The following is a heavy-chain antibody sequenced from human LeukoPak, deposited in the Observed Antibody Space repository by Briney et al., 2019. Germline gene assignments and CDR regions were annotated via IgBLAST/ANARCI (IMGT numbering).Heavy chain of an antibody. J-gene: IGHJ6*03. Sequence: AAVRVSLKASGGTFRSHAISWVRQAPGQGRDGMGRSIHILCTANYAQKLQGRVTITTDESTSTAYMELSSLRSEDTAVYYCARERDSGSYWDYYYYMDVWGKGTTVTVSS. D-gene: IGHD1-26*01. CDR2: SIHILCTA. CDR3: ARERDSGSYWDYYYYMDV. V-gene: IGHV1-69*05. CDR1: GGTFRSHA.